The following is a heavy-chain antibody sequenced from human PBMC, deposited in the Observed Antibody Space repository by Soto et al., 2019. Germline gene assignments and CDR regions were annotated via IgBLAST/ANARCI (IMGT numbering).Heavy chain of an antibody. CDR2: ISGSGGST. V-gene: IGHV3-23*01. CDR3: ANQLLWFGELSNSANWFDP. D-gene: IGHD3-10*01. CDR1: GFTFSSYA. Sequence: GGSLRLSCAASGFTFSSYAMSWVRQAPGKGLEWVSAISGSGGSTYYADSVKGRFTISRDNSKNTLYLQMNSLRAEDTAVYYCANQLLWFGELSNSANWFDPWGQGTLVTVSS. J-gene: IGHJ5*02.